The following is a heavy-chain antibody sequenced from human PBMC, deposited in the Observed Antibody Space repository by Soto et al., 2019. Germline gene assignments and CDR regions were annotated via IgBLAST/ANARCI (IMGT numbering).Heavy chain of an antibody. D-gene: IGHD3-22*01. J-gene: IGHJ4*02. V-gene: IGHV3-11*01. Sequence: ISSSGSTIYYADSVKGRFTISRDNAKNSLYLQMNSLRAEDTAVYYCARGAEYYYDSSGYYASKPGPFDYWGQGTLVTVSS. CDR3: ARGAEYYYDSSGYYASKPGPFDY. CDR2: ISSSGSTI.